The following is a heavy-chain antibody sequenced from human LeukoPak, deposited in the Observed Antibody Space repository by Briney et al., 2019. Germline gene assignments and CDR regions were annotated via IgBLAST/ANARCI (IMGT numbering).Heavy chain of an antibody. CDR2: IYHSGST. V-gene: IGHV4-38-2*02. Sequence: PSETLSLTCTVSGYSISSGYYWGWIRQPPGKGLEWIGSIYHSGSTYHNPSLKSRVTISVDTSKNQFSLKLSSGTAADTAVYYCARDSSGALDYWGQGTLVTVSS. D-gene: IGHD2/OR15-2a*01. J-gene: IGHJ4*02. CDR3: ARDSSGALDY. CDR1: GYSISSGYY.